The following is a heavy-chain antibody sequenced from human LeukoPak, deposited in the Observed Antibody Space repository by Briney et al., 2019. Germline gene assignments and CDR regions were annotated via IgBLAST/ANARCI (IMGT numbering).Heavy chain of an antibody. CDR3: AKSVGIVTLDRFDP. V-gene: IGHV3-23*01. CDR2: ISGSGSSK. D-gene: IGHD3-10*01. J-gene: IGHJ5*02. Sequence: GGALRLSWLGTGWTFSRYAMSWLGQAAGEGLEGVGGISGSGSSKYYADYVKGRLTISRDNSKNTLYLQMNSLRAEDTAVYYCAKSVGIVTLDRFDPWGQGTLVTVSS. CDR1: GWTFSRYA.